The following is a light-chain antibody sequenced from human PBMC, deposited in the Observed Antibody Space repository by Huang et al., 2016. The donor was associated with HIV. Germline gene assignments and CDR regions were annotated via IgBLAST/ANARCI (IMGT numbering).Light chain of an antibody. CDR2: KVS. Sequence: VLMTQSPLSLTVTLGQPASISCRSSERLVYSDGNTFLNWFHQRPGQSPRRLIYKVSKRDPGVPDRFSGSGSGSDFTLQISRVEAEDVGSYYCMQGTHWPPAFGQGTKVEIK. CDR3: MQGTHWPPA. J-gene: IGKJ1*01. V-gene: IGKV2-30*01. CDR1: ERLVYSDGNTF.